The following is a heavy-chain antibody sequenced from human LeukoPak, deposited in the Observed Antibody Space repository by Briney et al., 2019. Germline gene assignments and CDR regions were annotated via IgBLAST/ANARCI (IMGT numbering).Heavy chain of an antibody. Sequence: GGSLRLSCAASGFTFSNAWMSWVRQAPEKGLEWVGRIKSKTDGGTTDYAAPVKGRFTISRDDSKNTLYLQMNSLKTEDTAVYYCTTEKGWFGDSYGYWFDPWGQGTLVTVSS. CDR1: GFTFSNAW. J-gene: IGHJ5*02. V-gene: IGHV3-15*01. CDR3: TTEKGWFGDSYGYWFDP. D-gene: IGHD3-10*01. CDR2: IKSKTDGGTT.